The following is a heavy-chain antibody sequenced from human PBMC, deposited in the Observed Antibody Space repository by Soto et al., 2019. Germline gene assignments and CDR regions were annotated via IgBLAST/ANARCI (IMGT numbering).Heavy chain of an antibody. J-gene: IGHJ4*02. CDR2: VYSSGTT. V-gene: IGHV4-4*07. CDR1: GGSINSYW. D-gene: IGHD3-10*01. CDR3: ARDIGSYAYGEGY. Sequence: SETLSLTCSVSGGSINSYWWSWIRQPAGKGLEWIGRVYSSGTTDYNPSLNSRATLSIETSKNQFSLKLSSVTAADTAVYYCARDIGSYAYGEGYWGQGIQVTVSS.